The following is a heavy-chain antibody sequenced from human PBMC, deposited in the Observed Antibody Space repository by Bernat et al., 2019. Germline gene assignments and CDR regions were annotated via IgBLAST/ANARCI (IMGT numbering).Heavy chain of an antibody. V-gene: IGHV3-48*03. CDR1: GFTFSSYE. D-gene: IGHD3-10*01. Sequence: EVQLVESGGGLVQPGGSLRLSCAASGFTFSSYEMNWVRQAPGNGLEGVSYISSSGSTIYYADSVKGRFTISRDNSKNTLYLQMNSLRAEDTAVYYCARDITMVQGRFDYWGQGTLVTVSS. CDR2: ISSSGSTI. J-gene: IGHJ4*02. CDR3: ARDITMVQGRFDY.